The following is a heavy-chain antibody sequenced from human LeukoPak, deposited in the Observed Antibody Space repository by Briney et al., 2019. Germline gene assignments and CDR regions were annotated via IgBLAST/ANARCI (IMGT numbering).Heavy chain of an antibody. CDR3: ARLGVY. CDR1: GFTFSNDG. CDR2: ISGSSGTI. Sequence: GGSLRLSCAASGFTFSNDGMHWVRQAPGKGLEWVSYISGSSGTIYYADSVKGRFTISRDNAKNSLYLQMNSLRDEDTAVYYCARLGVYWGQGTLVTVSS. J-gene: IGHJ4*02. D-gene: IGHD2-8*01. V-gene: IGHV3-48*02.